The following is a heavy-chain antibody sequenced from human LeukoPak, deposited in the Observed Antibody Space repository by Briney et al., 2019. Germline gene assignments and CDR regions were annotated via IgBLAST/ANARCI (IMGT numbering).Heavy chain of an antibody. CDR1: GFTFNNYA. CDR2: ISGSGGST. J-gene: IGHJ5*02. V-gene: IGHV3-23*01. CDR3: VGARSSTWFDP. Sequence: GGSLRLSCAASGFTFNNYAMSWVRQAPGKGLEWVSAISGSGGSTYYADSVKGRFTISRDNSKNTLYVQMNSLRGEDTAVYYCVGARSSTWFDPWGQGALVTVSS. D-gene: IGHD3-16*01.